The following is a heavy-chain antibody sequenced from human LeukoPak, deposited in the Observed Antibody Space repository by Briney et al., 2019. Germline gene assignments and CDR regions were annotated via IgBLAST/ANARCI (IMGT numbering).Heavy chain of an antibody. Sequence: PGGSLRLSCAASGFIFSRYSMNWVRRAPGRGWEGVSYISSSISTIYYADSVRGRFTISEDNAKNSLYLQMNSLRDEDTAVYYCAREDYGGNSFDYWGQGTLVTVSS. CDR1: GFIFSRYS. CDR3: AREDYGGNSFDY. CDR2: ISSSISTI. D-gene: IGHD4-23*01. J-gene: IGHJ4*02. V-gene: IGHV3-48*02.